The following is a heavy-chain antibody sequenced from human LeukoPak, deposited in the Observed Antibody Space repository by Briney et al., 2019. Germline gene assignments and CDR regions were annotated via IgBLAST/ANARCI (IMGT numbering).Heavy chain of an antibody. CDR3: ARELNWNLDY. CDR1: GFTFSDYY. V-gene: IGHV3-11*04. J-gene: IGHJ4*02. D-gene: IGHD1-1*01. CDR2: ITSSGSTI. Sequence: GGSLRLSCAASGFTFSDYYMNWIRQAPGKGLEWVSYITSSGSTIYYADSVKGRITISRDNAKNSLYLQMNSLRAEDTAVYYCARELNWNLDYWGQGTLVTVSS.